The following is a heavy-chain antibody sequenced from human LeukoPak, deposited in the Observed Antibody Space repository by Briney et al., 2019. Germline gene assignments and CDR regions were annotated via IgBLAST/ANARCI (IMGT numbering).Heavy chain of an antibody. CDR3: ARASASYFDY. CDR1: GFTFSDYY. V-gene: IGHV3-11*06. J-gene: IGHJ4*02. Sequence: GGSLRLSCAASGFTFSDYYMSWIRQAPGKGLEWVSYISSSSSSYTNYANSVKGRFTISRDNAKNSLYLQLNSLRAEDTAVYYCARASASYFDYWGQGTLVTVSS. CDR2: ISSSSSSYT.